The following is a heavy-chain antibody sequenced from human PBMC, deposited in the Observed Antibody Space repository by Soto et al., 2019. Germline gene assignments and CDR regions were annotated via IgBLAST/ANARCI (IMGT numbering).Heavy chain of an antibody. Sequence: PGGSLRLSWAASGFTFSSNYMSLFRQAPVKGLEWVSVIYSGGSTYYADSVKGRFTISRDNSKNTLYLQMNSLRAEDTAVYYCASFGLRIFYGLDYWGQGNLVTVSS. V-gene: IGHV3-53*01. CDR2: IYSGGST. D-gene: IGHD3-10*01. J-gene: IGHJ4*02. CDR3: ASFGLRIFYGLDY. CDR1: GFTFSSNY.